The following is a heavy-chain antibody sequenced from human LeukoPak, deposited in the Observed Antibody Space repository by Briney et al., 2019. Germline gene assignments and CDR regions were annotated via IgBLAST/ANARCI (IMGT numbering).Heavy chain of an antibody. Sequence: PGGSLRLSCAASGFTFSNYAMYWVRQAPGKGLEWVALISHDGSNKNYAGSVKGRFTISRDNSKNTLYLQMNSLRAEDTAVYYCARDFTVPLNFDYYDSSGYNPSDYWGQGTLVTVSS. CDR1: GFTFSNYA. CDR3: ARDFTVPLNFDYYDSSGYNPSDY. D-gene: IGHD3-22*01. CDR2: ISHDGSNK. V-gene: IGHV3-30-3*01. J-gene: IGHJ4*02.